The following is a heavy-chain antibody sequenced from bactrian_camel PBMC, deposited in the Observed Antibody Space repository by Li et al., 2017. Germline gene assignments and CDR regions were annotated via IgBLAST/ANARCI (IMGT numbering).Heavy chain of an antibody. CDR2: VYFGGGST. CDR1: GHTYSSNC. D-gene: IGHD2*01. J-gene: IGHJ6*01. V-gene: IGHV3S40*01. Sequence: DVQLVESGGGSVQPGGSLRLSCGASGHTYSSNCMGWFRQAPGKEREGVAFVYFGGGSTYYADSFKGRFTISQDDAKNAVYLQMNSLQPEDTAMYFCAARDLTQKWYEPRWFGPPRPSDFDLWGQGTQVTVS. CDR3: AARDLTQKWYEPRWFGPPRPSDFDL.